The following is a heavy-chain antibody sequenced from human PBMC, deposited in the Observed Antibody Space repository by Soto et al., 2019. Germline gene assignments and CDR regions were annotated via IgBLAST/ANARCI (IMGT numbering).Heavy chain of an antibody. CDR2: IWYDGSNK. D-gene: IGHD1-26*01. V-gene: IGHV3-33*01. J-gene: IGHJ4*02. CDR3: ARDDISSGSPSPGWY. CDR1: GFTFSSYG. Sequence: QVQLVESGGGVVQPGRSLRLSCAASGFTFSSYGMHWVRQAPGKGLEWVAVIWYDGSNKYYADSVKGRFTISRDNSKNTLYLQMNSLRAEDTAVYYCARDDISSGSPSPGWYWGQGTLVTVSS.